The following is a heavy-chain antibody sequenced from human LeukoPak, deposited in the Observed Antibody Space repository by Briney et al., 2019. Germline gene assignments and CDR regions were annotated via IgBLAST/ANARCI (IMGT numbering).Heavy chain of an antibody. Sequence: ASVKVSCKASGRTFSSYAISWVRQAPGQGLDWMGGIIPIFGTANYAQKFQGRVTITADESTSTAYMELSSLRSEDTAVYYCATYTAMVLFDYWGQGTLVTVSS. CDR3: ATYTAMVLFDY. J-gene: IGHJ4*02. CDR1: GRTFSSYA. D-gene: IGHD5-18*01. CDR2: IIPIFGTA. V-gene: IGHV1-69*01.